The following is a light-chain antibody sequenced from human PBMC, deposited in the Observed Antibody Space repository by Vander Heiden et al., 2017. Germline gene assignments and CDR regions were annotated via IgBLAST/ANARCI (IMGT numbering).Light chain of an antibody. CDR1: QGIRND. CDR3: RQDYDYPRT. V-gene: IGKV1-6*01. J-gene: IGKJ1*01. Sequence: AIQMTQSPSSLSASLGDRVTITCRASQGIRNDLGWYQQKPGKAPKLLIFATSTLQSGVPSRFSGSGSGTDFTLTISSLQPEDFATYYCRQDYDYPRTFGQGTKVEIK. CDR2: ATS.